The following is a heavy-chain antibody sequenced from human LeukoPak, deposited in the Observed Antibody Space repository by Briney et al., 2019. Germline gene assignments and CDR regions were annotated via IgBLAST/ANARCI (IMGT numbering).Heavy chain of an antibody. Sequence: QPGGSLRFSCAASGFTFSYHWMTWVRQAPGKGLEWVANIKNDGAVKNYVDSVKGRFTISRDNSKNTLYLQMNSLRAEDTAVYYCAKGLDFGLTGYYYYFDYWGQGTLVTVSS. V-gene: IGHV3-7*03. J-gene: IGHJ4*02. CDR2: IKNDGAVK. D-gene: IGHD3-9*01. CDR3: AKGLDFGLTGYYYYFDY. CDR1: GFTFSYHW.